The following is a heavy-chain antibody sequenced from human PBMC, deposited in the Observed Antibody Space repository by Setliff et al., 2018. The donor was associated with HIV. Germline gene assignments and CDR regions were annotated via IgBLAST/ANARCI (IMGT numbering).Heavy chain of an antibody. D-gene: IGHD2-15*01. V-gene: IGHV4-39*07. CDR2: IHYNGST. CDR3: ARVVRYCSGGSCYLYYYYYYMDV. J-gene: IGHJ6*03. CDR1: GDSITNDDYY. Sequence: PSETLSLTCTVSGDSITNDDYYWGWIRQPPGKGLEWIAIIHYNGSTNYNPSLKSRVTISVDTSKNQFSLKLSSVTAADTAVYYCARVVRYCSGGSCYLYYYYYYMDVWGKGTTVTVSS.